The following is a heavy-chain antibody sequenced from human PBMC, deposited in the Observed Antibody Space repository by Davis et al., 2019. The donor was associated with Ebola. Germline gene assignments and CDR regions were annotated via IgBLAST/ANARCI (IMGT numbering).Heavy chain of an antibody. Sequence: GESLKISCAASGFTFSSYSMNWVRQAPGKGLEWVSSISSSSSYIYYADSVKGRFTISRDNAKNSLYLQMNSLRAEDTAVYYCARDRWLEIIAVAGSPYYGMDVWGKGTTVTVSS. CDR3: ARDRWLEIIAVAGSPYYGMDV. V-gene: IGHV3-21*01. D-gene: IGHD6-19*01. CDR2: ISSSSSYI. CDR1: GFTFSSYS. J-gene: IGHJ6*04.